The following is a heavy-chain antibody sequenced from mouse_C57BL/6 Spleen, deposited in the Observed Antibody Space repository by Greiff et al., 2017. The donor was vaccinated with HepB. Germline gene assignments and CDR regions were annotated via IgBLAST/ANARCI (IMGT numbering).Heavy chain of an antibody. CDR2: ILPGSGST. D-gene: IGHD1-1*01. V-gene: IGHV1-9*01. J-gene: IGHJ4*01. CDR1: GYTFTGYW. Sequence: QVQLKQSGAELMKPGASVKLSCKATGYTFTGYWIEWVKQRPGHGLEWIGEILPGSGSTNYNEKFKGKATFTADTSSNTAYMQLSSLTTEESSIYYCARSYYGSSYYAMDYWGQGTSVTVSS. CDR3: ARSYYGSSYYAMDY.